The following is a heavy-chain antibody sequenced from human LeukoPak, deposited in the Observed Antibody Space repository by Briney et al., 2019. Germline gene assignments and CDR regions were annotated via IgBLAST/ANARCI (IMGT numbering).Heavy chain of an antibody. Sequence: ASVKVSCKVSGYTLTELSMHWVRQAPGKGLEWMGGFDPEDGETIYAQKFQGRVTMTEDTSTDTAYMELSSLRSEDTAVYYCATDWGSCSTTSCYYAFDIWGQGTMVTVSS. CDR3: ATDWGSCSTTSCYYAFDI. CDR2: FDPEDGET. D-gene: IGHD2-2*01. J-gene: IGHJ3*02. CDR1: GYTLTELS. V-gene: IGHV1-24*01.